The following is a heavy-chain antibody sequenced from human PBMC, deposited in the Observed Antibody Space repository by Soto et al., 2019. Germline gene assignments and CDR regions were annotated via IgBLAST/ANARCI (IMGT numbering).Heavy chain of an antibody. CDR1: GDSISSSIYY. V-gene: IGHV4-39*01. J-gene: IGHJ4*02. CDR2: IFYSGIT. Sequence: SETLSLTCTVSGDSISSSIYYWAWIRHPPGKGLEWIGNIFYSGITYYNPSLRSRVTMSVDTSKNQFSLKLRSVIAADTAMYYCARRKYSGTFWSLDYWGQGTLVTVSS. CDR3: ARRKYSGTFWSLDY. D-gene: IGHD1-26*01.